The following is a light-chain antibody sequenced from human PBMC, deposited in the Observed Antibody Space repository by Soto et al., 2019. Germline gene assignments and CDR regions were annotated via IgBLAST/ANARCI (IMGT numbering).Light chain of an antibody. CDR3: QQYGSSPT. Sequence: EIVLTQSPGTLSLSPGERATLYCRASQSVSSSYLAWYQQKPGQAPRLLIYGASSRATGIPDRLSGSVSGTDFTLTISRLEPEDFAVYYCQQYGSSPTFGQGTRLEIK. CDR1: QSVSSSY. J-gene: IGKJ5*01. CDR2: GAS. V-gene: IGKV3-20*01.